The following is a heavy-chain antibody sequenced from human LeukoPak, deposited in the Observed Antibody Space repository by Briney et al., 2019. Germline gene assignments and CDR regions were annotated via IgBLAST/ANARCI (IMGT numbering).Heavy chain of an antibody. CDR2: ISGSGGST. CDR1: GFTFSSYA. D-gene: IGHD6-13*01. V-gene: IGHV3-23*01. CDR3: ASRRYSSSWPIDY. Sequence: GGSLRLSCAASGFTFSSYAMSWVRQAPGKGLEWVSAISGSGGSTYYADSVKGRFTISRDNSKNTLYLQMNSLRAEDTAVYYCASRRYSSSWPIDYWGQGTLVTVSS. J-gene: IGHJ4*02.